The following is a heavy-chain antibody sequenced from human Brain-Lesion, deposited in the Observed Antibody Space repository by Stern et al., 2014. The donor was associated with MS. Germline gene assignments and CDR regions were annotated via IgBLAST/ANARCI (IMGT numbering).Heavy chain of an antibody. CDR1: GFRFSSYA. D-gene: IGHD3-16*02. CDR3: AKGVWGSYLNAFDM. J-gene: IGHJ3*02. Sequence: EVQLVQSGGGFVQPGGSLRLSCEAAGFRFSSYAMSWVRQTPGKGLEWVSGISASGGSTYYADSVKGRFTISRDKSKNTLFLQMNSLRAEDTAVYYCAKGVWGSYLNAFDMWGQGTIVTVSS. V-gene: IGHV3-23*04. CDR2: ISASGGST.